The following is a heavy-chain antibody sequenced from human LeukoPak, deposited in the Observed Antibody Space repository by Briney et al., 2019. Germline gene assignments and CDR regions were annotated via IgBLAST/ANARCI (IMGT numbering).Heavy chain of an antibody. Sequence: SETLSLTCTVSGGSISSYCWSWIRQPPGKGLEWIGYIYYSGSTNYNPSLKSRVTISVDTSKNQFSLKLSSVTAADTAVYYCARNPRYYYDSSALRGWFDPWGQGTLVTVSS. D-gene: IGHD3-22*01. CDR2: IYYSGST. CDR1: GGSISSYC. CDR3: ARNPRYYYDSSALRGWFDP. J-gene: IGHJ5*02. V-gene: IGHV4-59*08.